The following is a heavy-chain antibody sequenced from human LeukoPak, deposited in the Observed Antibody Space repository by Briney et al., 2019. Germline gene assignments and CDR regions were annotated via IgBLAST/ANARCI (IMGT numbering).Heavy chain of an antibody. CDR3: AREQGYIAAGLGY. Sequence: SETLSLTCAVSGGPISSSNWWSWVRQPPGKGLEWIGEIYHSGSTNYNPSLKSRVTISVDKSKNQFSLKLSSVTAADTAVYYCAREQGYIAAGLGYWGQGTLVTVSS. CDR1: GGPISSSNW. J-gene: IGHJ4*02. D-gene: IGHD6-13*01. V-gene: IGHV4-4*02. CDR2: IYHSGST.